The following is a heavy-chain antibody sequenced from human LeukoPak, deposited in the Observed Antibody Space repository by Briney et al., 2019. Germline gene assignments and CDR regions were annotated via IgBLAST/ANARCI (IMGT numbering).Heavy chain of an antibody. Sequence: AGGSLRLSCAASGFTFSSYGVHWVRRAPGKGLEWVAVISYDGSNKYYADSVKGRFTISRDNSKNTLYLQMNSLRAEDTAVYYCAKADGSGWYYDYWGQGTLVTVSS. CDR2: ISYDGSNK. CDR3: AKADGSGWYYDY. CDR1: GFTFSSYG. V-gene: IGHV3-30*18. D-gene: IGHD6-19*01. J-gene: IGHJ4*02.